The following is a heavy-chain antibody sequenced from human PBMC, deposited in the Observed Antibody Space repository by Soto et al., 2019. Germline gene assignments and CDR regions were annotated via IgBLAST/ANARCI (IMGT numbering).Heavy chain of an antibody. D-gene: IGHD1-1*01. CDR1: GYTFTIYY. V-gene: IGHV1-46*01. J-gene: IGHJ6*02. CDR3: ARDRMEKPDLPMDV. CDR2: INPSGGST. Sequence: ASVKVSCKASGYTFTIYYMHWVLQSRGQGLEWMGIINPSGGSTSYAQKFQGRVTMTRDTSTSTVYMELSSLRSEDTAVYYCARDRMEKPDLPMDVWGQGTTVTVSS.